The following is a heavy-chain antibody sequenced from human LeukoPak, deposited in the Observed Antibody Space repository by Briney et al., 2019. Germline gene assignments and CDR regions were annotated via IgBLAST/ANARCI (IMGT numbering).Heavy chain of an antibody. CDR2: ISGSGGST. J-gene: IGHJ4*02. Sequence: PGGSLRLSCAASGFTFSSYAMSWVRQAPGKGLEWVSAISGSGGSTYYADSVKGRFTISRDNSKNTLYLQMNSLRAEDTAVYYCAMRITIFGVVIYWGQGTLVTVSS. V-gene: IGHV3-23*01. D-gene: IGHD3-3*01. CDR1: GFTFSSYA. CDR3: AMRITIFGVVIY.